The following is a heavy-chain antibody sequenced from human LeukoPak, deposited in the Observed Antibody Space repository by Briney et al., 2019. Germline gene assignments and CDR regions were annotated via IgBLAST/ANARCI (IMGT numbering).Heavy chain of an antibody. CDR2: IRYDGSNK. Sequence: PGGSLRLSCAASGFTFSSYGMHWVRQAPGKGLEWVAFIRYDGSNKYYADSVKGRFTISRDNSKNTLYLQMNSLRAEDTAVYYCAKDSGYSSSWYGGPFDYWGQGTLVTVSS. D-gene: IGHD6-13*01. J-gene: IGHJ4*02. CDR1: GFTFSSYG. CDR3: AKDSGYSSSWYGGPFDY. V-gene: IGHV3-30*02.